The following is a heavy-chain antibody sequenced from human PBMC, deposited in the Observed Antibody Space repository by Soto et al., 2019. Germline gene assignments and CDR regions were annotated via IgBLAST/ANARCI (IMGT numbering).Heavy chain of an antibody. CDR2: IIPIFGTA. D-gene: IGHD6-13*01. CDR3: ASGDIAAAGDYNWFDP. J-gene: IGHJ5*02. Sequence: GASVKVSCKASGGTFSSYAISWVRQAPGQGLEWMGGIIPIFGTANYAQKFQGRVTITADESTSTAYMELSSLRSEDTAVYYCASGDIAAAGDYNWFDPWGQGTLVTVSS. V-gene: IGHV1-69*13. CDR1: GGTFSSYA.